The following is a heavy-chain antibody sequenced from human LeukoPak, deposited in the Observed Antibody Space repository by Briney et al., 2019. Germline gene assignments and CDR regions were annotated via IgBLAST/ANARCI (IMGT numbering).Heavy chain of an antibody. Sequence: GGSLRLSCAASGFTFSDYYMSWIRQAPGKGLEWVSYISTSGSTIYYADSVKGRFTISRDNAKNSLYLQMNSLRAEDTAVYYCARSYYYDSSGYYYEGGGWLDYWGQGTLVTVSS. CDR3: ARSYYYDSSGYYYEGGGWLDY. D-gene: IGHD3-22*01. CDR2: ISTSGSTI. J-gene: IGHJ4*02. CDR1: GFTFSDYY. V-gene: IGHV3-11*04.